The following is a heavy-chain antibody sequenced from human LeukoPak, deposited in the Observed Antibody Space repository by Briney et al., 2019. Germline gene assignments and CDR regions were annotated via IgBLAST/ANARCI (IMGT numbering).Heavy chain of an antibody. V-gene: IGHV4-59*08. J-gene: IGHJ4*02. CDR3: ARRAPTNLYYGSGQVYFDY. Sequence: SETLSLTCTVSGGSISSYYWSWIRQPSGKGLEWIGYIYYSGSTNYNPSLKSRVTISVDTSKNQFSLKLSSVTAADTAVYYCARRAPTNLYYGSGQVYFDYWGQGTLVTVSS. CDR1: GGSISSYY. D-gene: IGHD3-10*01. CDR2: IYYSGST.